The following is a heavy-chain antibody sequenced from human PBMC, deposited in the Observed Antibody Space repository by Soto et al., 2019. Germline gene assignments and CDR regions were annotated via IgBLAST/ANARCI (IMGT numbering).Heavy chain of an antibody. J-gene: IGHJ3*02. V-gene: IGHV3-30*18. CDR2: ISYDGSNK. CDR1: GFTFSSYG. D-gene: IGHD2-21*02. Sequence: GGSLRLSCAASGFTFSSYGMHWVRQAPGKGLEWVAVISYDGSNKYYADSVKGRFTISRDNSKNTLYLQMNSLRAEDTAVYYCAKMGVAYCGGDCYPGDAFDIWGQGTMVTVSS. CDR3: AKMGVAYCGGDCYPGDAFDI.